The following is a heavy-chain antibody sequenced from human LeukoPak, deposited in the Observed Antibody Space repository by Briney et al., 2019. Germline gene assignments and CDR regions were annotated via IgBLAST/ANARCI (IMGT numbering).Heavy chain of an antibody. D-gene: IGHD3-3*01. J-gene: IGHJ4*02. V-gene: IGHV3-21*01. Sequence: SLRLSCAASGFTFSSYSMKWVRQAPGKGLEWVSSISSSSSYIYYADSVKGRFTISRDNAKNSLYLQMNSLRAEDTAVYYCAGYDFWSGYFDYWGQGTLVTVSS. CDR2: ISSSSSYI. CDR3: AGYDFWSGYFDY. CDR1: GFTFSSYS.